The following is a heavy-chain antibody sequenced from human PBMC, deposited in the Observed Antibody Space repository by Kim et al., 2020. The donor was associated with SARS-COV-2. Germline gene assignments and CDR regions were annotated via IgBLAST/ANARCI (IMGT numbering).Heavy chain of an antibody. D-gene: IGHD3-10*01. CDR3: AKDPYRVWFGESSPIFDY. Sequence: GGSLRLSCAASGFTFSSYAMSWVRQAPGKGLEWVSAISGSGGSTYYADSVKGRFTISRDNSKNTLYLQMNSLRAEDTAVYYCAKDPYRVWFGESSPIFDYWGQGTLVTVSS. V-gene: IGHV3-23*01. CDR1: GFTFSSYA. CDR2: ISGSGGST. J-gene: IGHJ4*02.